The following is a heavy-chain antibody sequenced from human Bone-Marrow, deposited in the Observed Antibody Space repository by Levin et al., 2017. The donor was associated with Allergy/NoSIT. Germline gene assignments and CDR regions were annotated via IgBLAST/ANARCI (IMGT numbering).Heavy chain of an antibody. V-gene: IGHV3-30*04. J-gene: IGHJ4*02. CDR2: ISHDGSQE. D-gene: IGHD5-18*01. CDR3: ARAENSAWHNFDH. CDR1: GFTFPNYA. Sequence: GESLKISCAASGFTFPNYAMHWLRQAPGTGLEWVAVISHDGSQEHYADPVKGRLTISRDNSKNTVYLEMNSLRVEDTAFYYCARAENSAWHNFDHWGRGTLVTVSS.